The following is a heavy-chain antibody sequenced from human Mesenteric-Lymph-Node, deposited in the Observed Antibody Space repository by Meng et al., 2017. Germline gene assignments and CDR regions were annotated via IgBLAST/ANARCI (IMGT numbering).Heavy chain of an antibody. CDR3: ARVAFCGGDCYFLAP. CDR2: INHSGST. CDR1: GGSFSDYF. J-gene: IGHJ5*02. Sequence: QVQFQQGAAGLLKPSETLSRTCAVYGGSFSDYFWTWIRQPPGKGLEWIGEINHSGSTNYNPSLKSRVTISVDTSKNQFSLKLTSVTATDTAVYYCARVAFCGGDCYFLAPWGQGTLVTVSS. V-gene: IGHV4-34*01. D-gene: IGHD2-21*02.